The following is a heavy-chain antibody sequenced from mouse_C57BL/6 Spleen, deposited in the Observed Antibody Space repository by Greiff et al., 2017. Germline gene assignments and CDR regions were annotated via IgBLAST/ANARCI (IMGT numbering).Heavy chain of an antibody. V-gene: IGHV5-17*01. CDR1: GFTFSDYG. CDR3: ARGRGPHYAMDY. Sequence: EVQLVESGGGLVKPGGSLKLSCAASGFTFSDYGMHWVRQAPEKGLEWVAYISSGSSTIYYADTVKGRFTISRDNAKKTLFLQMTSLRSEDTAMYYCARGRGPHYAMDYWGQGTSVTGSS. CDR2: ISSGSSTI. J-gene: IGHJ4*01.